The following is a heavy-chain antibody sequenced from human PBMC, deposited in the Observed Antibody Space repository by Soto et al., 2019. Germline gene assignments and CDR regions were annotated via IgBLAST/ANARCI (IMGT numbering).Heavy chain of an antibody. D-gene: IGHD4-17*01. Sequence: PSETLSLTCTVSGCSISSSSYYRGWIRQPPGKGLEWIGSIYYSGSTYYNPSLKSRVTISVDTSKNQFSLKLSSVTAADTAVYYWSRSMTTVVTLDYWGQGTLVNVSS. J-gene: IGHJ4*02. CDR2: IYYSGST. CDR3: SRSMTTVVTLDY. CDR1: GCSISSSSYY. V-gene: IGHV4-39*01.